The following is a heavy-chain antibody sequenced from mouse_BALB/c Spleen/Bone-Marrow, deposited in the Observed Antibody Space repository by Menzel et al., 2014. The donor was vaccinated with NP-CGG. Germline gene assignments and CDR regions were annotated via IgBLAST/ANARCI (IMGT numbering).Heavy chain of an antibody. V-gene: IGHV1S56*01. J-gene: IGHJ3*01. D-gene: IGHD2-14*01. Sequence: VQGVESGPELVKPGASVRISCKASGYAFTTYYMHWVKQRPGQGLEWIGWIYPGNVNTNYSEKFKGKATLTADKSSSTAYMQLSSLTSEDSAVYFCARGGYDGAWFAYWGQGTLVTVSA. CDR3: ARGGYDGAWFAY. CDR1: GYAFTTYY. CDR2: IYPGNVNT.